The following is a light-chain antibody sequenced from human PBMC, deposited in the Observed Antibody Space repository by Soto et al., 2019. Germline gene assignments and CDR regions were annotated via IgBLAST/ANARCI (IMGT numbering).Light chain of an antibody. V-gene: IGKV1-33*01. CDR1: QDIGNF. CDR3: QQYGSLPIT. Sequence: DIQMTQSPSSLSASIGDRVTISCQESQDIGNFLNWYQQKPGKAPYLLIYDASNLDTGVSSRFSGSGSGRDFSFTITSLQPDDVATYFCQQYGSLPITFGQGTRLDIK. J-gene: IGKJ5*01. CDR2: DAS.